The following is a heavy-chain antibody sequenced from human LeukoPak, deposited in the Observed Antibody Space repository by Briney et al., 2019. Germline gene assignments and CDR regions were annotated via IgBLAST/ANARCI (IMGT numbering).Heavy chain of an antibody. Sequence: RWTLRLSCAAAGFTFSSHGMSWVRQARGKGLEWVSTISGSGDNTYYADSVKGWFTISKDNYKNQMYLQMNSLRAEDTAVYYCARGRAIYIAFDIWGKGTMVTVSS. CDR1: GFTFSSHG. D-gene: IGHD2-2*02. CDR3: ARGRAIYIAFDI. V-gene: IGHV3-23*01. J-gene: IGHJ3*02. CDR2: ISGSGDNT.